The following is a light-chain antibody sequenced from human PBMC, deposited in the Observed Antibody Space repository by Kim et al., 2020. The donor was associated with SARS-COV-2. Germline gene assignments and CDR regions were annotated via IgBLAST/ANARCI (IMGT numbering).Light chain of an antibody. CDR1: QGISSY. J-gene: IGKJ4*01. CDR3: QHLNSYPLT. V-gene: IGKV1-9*01. CDR2: AAS. Sequence: DIQLTQSPSFLSASVGDRVTITCRASQGISSYLAWYQQKPGKAPNLLIYAASTLQSGVPLRFSGSGSGTEFTLTISSLQPEDFATYYCQHLNSYPLTFGGGTKVDIK.